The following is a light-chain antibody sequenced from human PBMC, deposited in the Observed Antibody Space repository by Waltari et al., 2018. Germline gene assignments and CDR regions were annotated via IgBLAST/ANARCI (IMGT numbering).Light chain of an antibody. V-gene: IGKV1-5*03. CDR3: QQYNSYPWT. J-gene: IGKJ1*01. CDR2: EAS. CDR1: QSTGAW. Sequence: DIQMTQSPSTLSASVGDRVTITCRASQSTGAWLAWYQQKPGKAPKLLIYEASNLASGVPSRFSGSGLGTEFTLTISSLQPDDSATFFCQQYNSYPWTFGQGTKVEIK.